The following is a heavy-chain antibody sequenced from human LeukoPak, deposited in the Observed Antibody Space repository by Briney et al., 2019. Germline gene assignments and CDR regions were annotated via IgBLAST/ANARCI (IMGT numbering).Heavy chain of an antibody. D-gene: IGHD4-17*01. CDR1: GYTFTSYD. CDR3: ARDYGDYVPFVY. V-gene: IGHV1-8*01. CDR2: MNPNSGNT. J-gene: IGHJ4*02. Sequence: WASVKVSCKASGYTFTSYDINWVRQATGQGLEWMGWMNPNSGNTGYAQKFQGRVTMTRNTSISTAYMELSSLRSEDTAVYYCARDYGDYVPFVYWGQGTLVTVSS.